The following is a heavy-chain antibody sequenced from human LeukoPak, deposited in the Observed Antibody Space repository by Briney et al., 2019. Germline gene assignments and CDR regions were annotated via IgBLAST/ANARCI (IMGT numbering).Heavy chain of an antibody. CDR1: GYTFTSYG. J-gene: IGHJ4*02. D-gene: IGHD6-13*01. V-gene: IGHV1-18*01. CDR3: ARGASTYKNLAAAGTAYQF. CDR2: ISAYNGNT. Sequence: ASVKVSCKASGYTFTSYGISWVRQAPGQGLEWMGWISAYNGNTNYAQKLQGRVTMTTDTSTSTAYMELRSLRSDDTAVYYCARGASTYKNLAAAGTAYQFWGQGTLVTVSS.